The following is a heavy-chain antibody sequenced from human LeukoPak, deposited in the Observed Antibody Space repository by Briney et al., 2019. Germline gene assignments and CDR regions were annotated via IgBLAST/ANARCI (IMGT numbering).Heavy chain of an antibody. D-gene: IGHD3-10*01. CDR2: ISNTGFDT. V-gene: IGHV3-23*01. CDR3: ARVYASGTYYNAHDY. CDR1: GFPFSSYA. J-gene: IGHJ4*02. Sequence: SGGSLRLSCAASGFPFSSYAMSWVRQAPGKGLEWVSSISNTGFDTYYADSVKGQFTISRDNSKNTLFLQMNSLSGGDTAVYYCARVYASGTYYNAHDYWGQGTLVTVSS.